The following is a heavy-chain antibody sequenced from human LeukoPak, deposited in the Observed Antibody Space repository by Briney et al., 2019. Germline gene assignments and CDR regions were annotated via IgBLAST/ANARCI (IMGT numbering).Heavy chain of an antibody. D-gene: IGHD3-10*01. CDR2: IKGKNEGETT. Sequence: AGGSLRLSCAASGFTFSNAWMTWVRQAPGKGLEWVGRIKGKNEGETTDYAAPVKGRFTISRDDPTNTLYLQMNSLKTEDTAMYYCTRDLGSSQWGQGTLVIVSS. CDR1: GFTFSNAW. CDR3: TRDLGSSQ. J-gene: IGHJ4*02. V-gene: IGHV3-15*01.